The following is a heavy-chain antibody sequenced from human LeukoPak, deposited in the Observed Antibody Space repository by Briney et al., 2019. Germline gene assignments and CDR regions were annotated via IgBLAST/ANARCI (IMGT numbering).Heavy chain of an antibody. CDR1: GFTFNSYW. Sequence: GGSLRLSCAASGFTFNSYWMSWVRQAPGKGLEWVANIDPDGSEKQYGDSVKGRFTTSRDNAKNSLYLQMNSLGAGDTAIYYCARIYYFGDNNWRYLYNWGQGTLVTVSS. CDR3: ARIYYFGDNNWRYLYN. J-gene: IGHJ4*02. D-gene: IGHD3-10*01. CDR2: IDPDGSEK. V-gene: IGHV3-7*03.